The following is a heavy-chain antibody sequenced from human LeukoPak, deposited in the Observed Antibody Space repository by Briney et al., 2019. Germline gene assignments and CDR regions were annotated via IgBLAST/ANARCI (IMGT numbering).Heavy chain of an antibody. J-gene: IGHJ4*02. CDR3: ARARPSVPYLDS. V-gene: IGHV3-11*04. CDR1: GFTFTDFY. CDR2: MSISGITI. Sequence: PGGSLRLSCAASGFTFTDFYMSWSRQAAGKGLEWVSYMSISGITIYNRDYVKGRFTISRDNATNSLYLQMNSLRAEGTAVYYCARARPSVPYLDSWGQGTRVTVSS. D-gene: IGHD3-10*01.